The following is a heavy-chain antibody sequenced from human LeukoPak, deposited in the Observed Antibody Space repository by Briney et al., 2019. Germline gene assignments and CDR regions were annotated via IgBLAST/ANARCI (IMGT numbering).Heavy chain of an antibody. CDR2: ISSSSSYA. V-gene: IGHV3-21*01. D-gene: IGHD4-23*01. Sequence: PGGSLRLSCAASGFTFSSYSMNWIRQAPGKGLEWVSSISSSSSYAYYADSVKGRFTISRDNAKNSLYLKMNSLRAEDTAVYYCARGRPHGNDYWGQGTLVTVSS. CDR1: GFTFSSYS. CDR3: ARGRPHGNDY. J-gene: IGHJ4*02.